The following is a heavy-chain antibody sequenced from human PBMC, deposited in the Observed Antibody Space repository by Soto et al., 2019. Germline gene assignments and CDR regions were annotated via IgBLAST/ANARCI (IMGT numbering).Heavy chain of an antibody. CDR3: ASFSRQSTVTTPTGGMGY. CDR1: GYTFTRYD. D-gene: IGHD4-17*01. Sequence: ASVKVSCKASGYTFTRYDINWVRQATGQGLEGMGWMNPNSGNTGYAQKFQGRVTMTRNTSISTAYMELSSLRSEDTAVYYCASFSRQSTVTTPTGGMGYWGQGTLVTVSS. V-gene: IGHV1-8*01. CDR2: MNPNSGNT. J-gene: IGHJ4*02.